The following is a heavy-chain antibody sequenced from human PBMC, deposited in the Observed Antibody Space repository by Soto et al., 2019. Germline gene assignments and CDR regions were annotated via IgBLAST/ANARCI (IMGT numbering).Heavy chain of an antibody. Sequence: QVQLVQSGAEVKKPGASMKVSCKASGYIFTSYGISWVRQAPGQGLEWMGWISTYNGNTNYAQQLQGRVTMTTDTSTSTAYMELRTLRSDDTAVYYCARDGGYSYNNYFDYWGQGTLVTVSS. D-gene: IGHD5-18*01. CDR1: GYIFTSYG. V-gene: IGHV1-18*04. CDR2: ISTYNGNT. J-gene: IGHJ4*02. CDR3: ARDGGYSYNNYFDY.